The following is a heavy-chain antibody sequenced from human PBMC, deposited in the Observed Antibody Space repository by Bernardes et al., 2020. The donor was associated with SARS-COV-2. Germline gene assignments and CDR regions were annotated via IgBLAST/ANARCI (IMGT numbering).Heavy chain of an antibody. CDR2: IYYTGGT. J-gene: IGHJ4*02. D-gene: IGHD3-9*01. CDR3: ARDTSLRH. V-gene: IGHV4-59*01. Sequence: ETLSLTCTVSGGSMRSYFWTWIRQPPGQGLEWIGHIYYTGGTNSNPSLNSRVTISVDTSKNQFSLKLTSVTAADTAVYYCARDTSLRHWGQGTLVTVSS. CDR1: GGSMRSYF.